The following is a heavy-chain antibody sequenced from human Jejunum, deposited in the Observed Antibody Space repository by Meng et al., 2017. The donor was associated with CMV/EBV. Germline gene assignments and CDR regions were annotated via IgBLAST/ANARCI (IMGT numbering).Heavy chain of an antibody. V-gene: IGHV4-31*02. D-gene: IGHD3-10*01. CDR1: AGSY. J-gene: IGHJ6*02. CDR3: ARDRGLAMVGGVAEYFYYAMDV. Sequence: AGSYWTWIRQLPGKGLEWIGYIYFSGTTYYNPSLKSRVSISVDSPYQFSLKLSSVTAADTAVYFCARDRGLAMVGGVAEYFYYAMDVWGQGTSVTVSS. CDR2: IYFSGTT.